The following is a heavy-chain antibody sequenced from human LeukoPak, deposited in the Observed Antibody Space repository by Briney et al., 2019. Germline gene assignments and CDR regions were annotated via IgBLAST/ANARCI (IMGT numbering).Heavy chain of an antibody. CDR3: ARVGQSGSYATFDY. V-gene: IGHV3-48*03. J-gene: IGHJ4*01. CDR2: ISSSGSTI. CDR1: GFTFSSYE. D-gene: IGHD1-26*01. Sequence: GGSLRPSCAASGFTFSSYEMNWVRQAPGKGLEWVSYISSSGSTIYYADSVKGRFTISRDNAKNSLYLQMNSLRAEDTAVYYCARVGQSGSYATFDYWGHGTLVTVSS.